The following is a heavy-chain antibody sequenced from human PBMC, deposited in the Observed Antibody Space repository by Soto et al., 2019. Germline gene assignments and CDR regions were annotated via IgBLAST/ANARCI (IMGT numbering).Heavy chain of an antibody. J-gene: IGHJ6*02. CDR2: ISYDGSNN. V-gene: IGHV3-30-3*01. CDR3: SRSGAVAGSYYYYGMDV. Sequence: GGSLRLSCTASGFTFSSYAMHWVRQAPGKGREWVAVISYDGSNNYYADSVKGRFTISRDNSKNTLYLQMNSLRAEDTAVYYCSRSGAVAGSYYYYGMDVLGQGTTVTVSS. CDR1: GFTFSSYA. D-gene: IGHD6-19*01.